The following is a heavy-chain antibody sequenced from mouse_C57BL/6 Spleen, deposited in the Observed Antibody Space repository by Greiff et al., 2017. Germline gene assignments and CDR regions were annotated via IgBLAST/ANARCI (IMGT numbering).Heavy chain of an antibody. D-gene: IGHD2-4*01. CDR2: LSPVSGET. J-gene: IGHJ4*01. V-gene: IGHV1-11*01. CDR1: GYTFPDPL. CDR3: GRGGGYEDDSAMDY. Sequence: VQLQQSGAELASPGASVTLSCTASGYTFPDPLMNWVKTRPGPGLAWIGRLSPVSGETNYNQQFKGKATFSVDRSASKVYMVVNMLTSEDPAVDYCGRGGGYEDDSAMDYWGQGTSVTVSS.